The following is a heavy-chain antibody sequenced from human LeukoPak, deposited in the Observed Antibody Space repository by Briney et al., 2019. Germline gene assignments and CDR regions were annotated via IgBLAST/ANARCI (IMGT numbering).Heavy chain of an antibody. J-gene: IGHJ6*03. V-gene: IGHV1-69*13. CDR2: IIPIFGTA. CDR3: ARLRHESSSWYYYYYYYMDV. Sequence: SVKVSCKASGGTFSSYAISWVRQAPGQGLEWMGGIIPIFGTANYAQKFQGRVTITADESTSTAYMELSRLRSDDTAVYYCARLRHESSSWYYYYYYYMDVWGKGTTVTVSS. CDR1: GGTFSSYA. D-gene: IGHD6-13*01.